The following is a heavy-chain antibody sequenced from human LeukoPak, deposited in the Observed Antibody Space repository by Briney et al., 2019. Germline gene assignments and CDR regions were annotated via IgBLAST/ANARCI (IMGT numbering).Heavy chain of an antibody. CDR3: ARGHCGSATCQRNWFDP. CDR1: GYTFTGFY. J-gene: IGHJ5*02. Sequence: GASVKVSCKASGYTFTGFYIHWLRQAPGQGLEWKGWMNPNSGDANYAPKFQGRVTMTRDTSISTAYMELSSLRFDDTAVYYCARGHCGSATCQRNWFDPWGQGSLVTVSS. V-gene: IGHV1-2*02. CDR2: MNPNSGDA. D-gene: IGHD2-2*01.